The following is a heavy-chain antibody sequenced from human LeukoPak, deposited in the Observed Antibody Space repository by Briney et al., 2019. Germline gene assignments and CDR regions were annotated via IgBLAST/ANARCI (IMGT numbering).Heavy chain of an antibody. V-gene: IGHV1-46*01. Sequence: ASVKVSCKASGYTFTGYYMHWVRQAPGQGLEWMGIINPSGGSTSYAQKFQGRVTMTRDTSTSTVYMELSSLRSEDTAVYYCARDRRIAARLGPGPDAFDIWGQGTMVTVSS. CDR2: INPSGGST. CDR3: ARDRRIAARLGPGPDAFDI. CDR1: GYTFTGYY. J-gene: IGHJ3*02. D-gene: IGHD6-6*01.